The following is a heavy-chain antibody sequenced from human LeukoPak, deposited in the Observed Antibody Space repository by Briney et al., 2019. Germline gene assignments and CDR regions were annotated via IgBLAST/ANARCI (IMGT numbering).Heavy chain of an antibody. CDR1: GFTFDDYA. CDR3: ARDSHY. CDR2: ISWNGGII. Sequence: PGGSLRLSCAAFGFTFDDYAMHWVRQSPGKGLEWVSGISWNGGIIGYADSVKGRFTISRDNSKNTLYLQMNSLRAEDTAVYYCARDSHYWGQGTLVTVSS. V-gene: IGHV3-9*01. J-gene: IGHJ4*02.